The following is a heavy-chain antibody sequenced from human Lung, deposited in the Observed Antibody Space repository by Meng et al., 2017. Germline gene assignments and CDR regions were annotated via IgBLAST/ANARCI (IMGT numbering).Heavy chain of an antibody. CDR1: GFTFSTYW. CDR3: GRSDGYIRD. V-gene: IGHV3-74*01. Sequence: EVQLVESGGGLVQPGGSLRLSCAASGFTFSTYWMHWARQAPGKGLVWVSHINTDGSSTNYADSVKGRFTISGDNAKNTLYLQMNSLRAEDTAVYYCGRSDGYIRDWGQGTLVTVSS. J-gene: IGHJ4*02. CDR2: INTDGSST. D-gene: IGHD5-24*01.